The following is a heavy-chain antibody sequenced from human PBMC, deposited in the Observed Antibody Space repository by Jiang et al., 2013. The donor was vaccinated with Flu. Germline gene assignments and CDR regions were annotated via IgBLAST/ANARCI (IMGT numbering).Heavy chain of an antibody. Sequence: GPGLVKPSETLSLTCTVSGGSISSSSYYWGWIRQPPGKGLEWIGSIYYSGSTYYNPSLKSRVTISVDTSKNQFSLKLSSVTAADTAVYYCARQNRYCSSTSCSKGDYYYYMDVWG. J-gene: IGHJ6*03. CDR3: ARQNRYCSSTSCSKGDYYYYMDV. V-gene: IGHV4-39*01. CDR1: GGSISSSSYY. D-gene: IGHD2-2*01. CDR2: IYYSGST.